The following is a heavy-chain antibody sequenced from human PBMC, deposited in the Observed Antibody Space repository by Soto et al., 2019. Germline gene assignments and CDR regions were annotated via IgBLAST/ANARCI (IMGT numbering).Heavy chain of an antibody. CDR1: GFTFSSYA. CDR2: ISGSGGST. Sequence: EVQLLESGGGLVQPGGSLRLSCAASGFTFSSYAMSWVRQAPGTGLEWVSSISGSGGSTYYADSMKGRFTISRDNSKNTLYVQMNSLRAEDTAVYFCAQEYSSSSGYYYYYMDVWGKGTTVTVSS. V-gene: IGHV3-23*01. CDR3: AQEYSSSSGYYYYYMDV. J-gene: IGHJ6*03. D-gene: IGHD6-6*01.